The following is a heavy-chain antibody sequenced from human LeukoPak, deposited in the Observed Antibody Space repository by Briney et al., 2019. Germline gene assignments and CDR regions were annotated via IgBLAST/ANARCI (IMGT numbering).Heavy chain of an antibody. Sequence: GASVKVSCKASGYTFTSYYMHWVRQAPGQGLEWMGIINPSGGSTSYAQKFQGRVTMTRDTSTSTVYMELSSLRSEDTAVYYCARGLLPSYYYDSSGCPISHYWGQGTLVTVSS. D-gene: IGHD3-22*01. CDR1: GYTFTSYY. CDR3: ARGLLPSYYYDSSGCPISHY. CDR2: INPSGGST. V-gene: IGHV1-46*01. J-gene: IGHJ4*02.